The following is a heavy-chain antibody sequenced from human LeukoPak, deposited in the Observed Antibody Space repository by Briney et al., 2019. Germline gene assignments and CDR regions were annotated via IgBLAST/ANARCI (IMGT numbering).Heavy chain of an antibody. CDR2: INPNNGDT. D-gene: IGHD6-19*01. Sequence: ASVKVSCKASGYTFTGYYMHWVRQAPGQGPEWMGWINPNNGDTNYAQKFQGRVTMTRVTSITTAYMELSSLRSDDTAVYYCARVPPYSSGWYDYWGQGTLVTVSS. CDR3: ARVPPYSSGWYDY. V-gene: IGHV1-2*02. CDR1: GYTFTGYY. J-gene: IGHJ4*02.